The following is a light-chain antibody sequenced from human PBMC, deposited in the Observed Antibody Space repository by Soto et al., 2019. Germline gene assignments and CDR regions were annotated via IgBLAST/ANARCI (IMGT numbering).Light chain of an antibody. CDR1: QSISRR. Sequence: DIQMTHSPSTLSASVGDRVIITCRASQSISRRLAWYQQKPGKAPRLLMYDVSTLESGVPSRFRGSGSGTEFTLTINSLRPDDYATYYCQQYNSYSWTFGPGTKVDIK. V-gene: IGKV1-5*01. J-gene: IGKJ1*01. CDR3: QQYNSYSWT. CDR2: DVS.